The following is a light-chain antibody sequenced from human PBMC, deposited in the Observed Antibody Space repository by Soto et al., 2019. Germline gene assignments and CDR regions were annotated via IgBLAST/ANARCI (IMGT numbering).Light chain of an antibody. CDR3: QQYDSYSAT. Sequence: DIQMTQSPSTLSASLGDRVTITCRASQSISSWVAWYQQKPGKAPKLLIYKASTLECGVSSRFTGSGSGTEFTLTINSLQPDDFATYYCQQYDSYSATFGQGTKV. J-gene: IGKJ1*01. CDR2: KAS. CDR1: QSISSW. V-gene: IGKV1-5*03.